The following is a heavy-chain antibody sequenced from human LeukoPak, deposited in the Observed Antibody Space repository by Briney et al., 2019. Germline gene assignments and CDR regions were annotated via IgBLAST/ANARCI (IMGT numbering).Heavy chain of an antibody. CDR3: AGAAQYYYDSSGYYPFDY. Sequence: GGSLRLSCAASGFTFSSYWMHWVRQAPGEGLVWVSRINSDGSSTSYADSVKGRFTISRDNAKNTLYLQMNSLRAEDTAVYYCAGAAQYYYDSSGYYPFDYWGQGTLVTVSS. D-gene: IGHD3-22*01. V-gene: IGHV3-74*01. J-gene: IGHJ4*02. CDR1: GFTFSSYW. CDR2: INSDGSST.